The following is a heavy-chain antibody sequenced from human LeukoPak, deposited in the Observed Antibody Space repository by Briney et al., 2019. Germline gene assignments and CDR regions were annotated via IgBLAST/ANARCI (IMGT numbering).Heavy chain of an antibody. CDR2: ISSSSSYI. J-gene: IGHJ5*02. CDR1: GFTFSSYS. D-gene: IGHD2-15*01. V-gene: IGHV3-21*01. Sequence: GGSLRLSFAASGFTFSSYSMNWVRQAPGKGLEWVSSISSSSSYIYYADSVKGRFTISRDNAKNSLYLQMNSLRAEDTAVYYCARDFIYCSGGSCYPTWGQGTLVTVSS. CDR3: ARDFIYCSGGSCYPT.